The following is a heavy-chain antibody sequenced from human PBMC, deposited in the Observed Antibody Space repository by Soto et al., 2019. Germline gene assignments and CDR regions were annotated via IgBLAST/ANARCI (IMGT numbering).Heavy chain of an antibody. CDR2: IIPIFGTA. Sequence: QVQLVQSGAEVKKPGSSVKVSCKASGGTFSSYAISWVRQAPGQGLEWMGGIIPIFGTANYAHKFQGRVTIAADESSSTASMELSSLRSEGTAVYYCARGEGEDGYNFDYWGQGALVTVSS. V-gene: IGHV1-69*01. CDR3: ARGEGEDGYNFDY. D-gene: IGHD5-12*01. CDR1: GGTFSSYA. J-gene: IGHJ4*02.